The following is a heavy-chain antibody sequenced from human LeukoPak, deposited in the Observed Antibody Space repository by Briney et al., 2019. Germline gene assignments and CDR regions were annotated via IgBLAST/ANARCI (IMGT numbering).Heavy chain of an antibody. V-gene: IGHV3-9*01. CDR1: GFTFDDYA. J-gene: IGHJ3*02. CDR2: ISWNSGSI. CDR3: AKDIMVRGVIPLGAFDI. D-gene: IGHD3-10*01. Sequence: GGSLRLSCAASGFTFDDYAMHWVRQAPGKGLEWVSGISWNSGSIGYADSVKGRFTISRDNAKNSLYLQMNSLRAEDTALYYCAKDIMVRGVIPLGAFDIWGQGTMVTVSS.